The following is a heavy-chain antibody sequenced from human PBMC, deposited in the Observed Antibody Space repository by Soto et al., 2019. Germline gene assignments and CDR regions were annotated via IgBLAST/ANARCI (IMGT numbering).Heavy chain of an antibody. V-gene: IGHV1-69*13. CDR3: ARDLWSGSRYYGMDV. CDR2: IVPIVDTA. CDR1: GGTFSSYA. D-gene: IGHD3-3*01. Sequence: SVKVSCKTSGGTFSSYAISWVRQAPGQGLEWMGGIVPIVDTATYAQKFQGRVTITADESTSTAYMELSRLRSDDTAVYYCARDLWSGSRYYGMDVWGQGTTVTVSS. J-gene: IGHJ6*02.